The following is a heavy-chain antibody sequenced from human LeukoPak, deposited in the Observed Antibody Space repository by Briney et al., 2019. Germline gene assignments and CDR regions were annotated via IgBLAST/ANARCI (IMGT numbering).Heavy chain of an antibody. V-gene: IGHV3-33*01. CDR3: ARDDGVDAFDM. CDR1: GFTFSAYG. D-gene: IGHD5-24*01. CDR2: TWYDGSNK. J-gene: IGHJ3*02. Sequence: GGSLRLSCAASGFTFSAYGMHWVRQAPGKGLEWVAVTWYDGSNKYYADSVKGRFTISRDNSKNTAYLQMNSLRAEDTAVYYCARDDGVDAFDMWGQGTMVTVSS.